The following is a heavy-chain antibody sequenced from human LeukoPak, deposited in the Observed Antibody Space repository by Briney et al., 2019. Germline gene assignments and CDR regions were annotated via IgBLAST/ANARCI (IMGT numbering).Heavy chain of an antibody. Sequence: GGSLRLACAVSGFTFSNYGMSWVRQAPGKGLEWVSVISSSGDSTYYADSVKGRFAISRDNSKNTLYLQMNGLRAEDTAIYYCAKDDGNNAKLLLDYWGQGTLVTVSS. CDR2: ISSSGDST. CDR1: GFTFSNYG. V-gene: IGHV3-23*01. J-gene: IGHJ4*02. D-gene: IGHD2/OR15-2a*01. CDR3: AKDDGNNAKLLLDY.